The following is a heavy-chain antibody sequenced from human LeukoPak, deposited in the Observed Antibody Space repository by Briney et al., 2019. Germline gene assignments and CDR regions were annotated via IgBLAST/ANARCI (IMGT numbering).Heavy chain of an antibody. D-gene: IGHD6-19*01. V-gene: IGHV4-61*02. CDR2: IYTSGST. CDR1: GGSISSGSYY. Sequence: SETLSLTCTVSGGSISSGSYYWSWIRQPAGKGLEWIGRIYTSGSTNYNPSLKSRVTMSVDTSKNQFSLKLSSVTAADTAVYYCARVLAVAAYYWYFDLWGRGTLVTVSS. CDR3: ARVLAVAAYYWYFDL. J-gene: IGHJ2*01.